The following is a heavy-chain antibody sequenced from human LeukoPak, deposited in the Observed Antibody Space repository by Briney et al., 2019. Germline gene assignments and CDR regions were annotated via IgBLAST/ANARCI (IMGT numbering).Heavy chain of an antibody. CDR2: ISGSGGST. D-gene: IGHD6-19*01. CDR3: AKDHSSGWPDCFDY. J-gene: IGHJ4*02. V-gene: IGHV3-23*01. Sequence: GGTPRLSCAASGFTFSSYGMSWVRQAPGKGLEWVSAISGSGGSTYYADSVKGRFTISRDNSKNTLYLQMNSLRAEDTAVYYCAKDHSSGWPDCFDYWGQGALVTVSS. CDR1: GFTFSSYG.